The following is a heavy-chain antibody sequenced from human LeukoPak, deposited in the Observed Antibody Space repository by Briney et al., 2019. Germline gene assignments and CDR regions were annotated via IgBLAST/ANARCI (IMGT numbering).Heavy chain of an antibody. J-gene: IGHJ6*02. Sequence: ASVKVSCKASGYTFTTYAMHWVRQAPGQRLEWMGWINAGNGNTKYSQKFQARVTITRDTSASTAYMELSSLRSEDTAVYYCARERIVVVPAAIHGGVFYYYYGMDVWGQGTTVTVSS. CDR2: INAGNGNT. D-gene: IGHD2-2*01. CDR1: GYTFTTYA. CDR3: ARERIVVVPAAIHGGVFYYYYGMDV. V-gene: IGHV1-3*01.